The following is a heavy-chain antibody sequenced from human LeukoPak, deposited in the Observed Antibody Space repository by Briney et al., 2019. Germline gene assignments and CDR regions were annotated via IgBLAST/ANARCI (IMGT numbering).Heavy chain of an antibody. CDR3: ARDAHSSSWYRQHYYYGMDV. D-gene: IGHD6-13*01. V-gene: IGHV4-4*07. J-gene: IGHJ6*02. CDR1: GGSISSYY. Sequence: SETLSLTCTVSGGSISSYYWSWIRQPAGKGLEWIGRIYTSGSTNYNPSLKSRVTMSVDTSKNQFSLKLSSVTAADTAVYYCARDAHSSSWYRQHYYYGMDVWGQGTTVTVSS. CDR2: IYTSGST.